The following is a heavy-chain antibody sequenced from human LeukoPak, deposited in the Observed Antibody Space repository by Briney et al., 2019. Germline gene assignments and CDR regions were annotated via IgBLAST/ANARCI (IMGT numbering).Heavy chain of an antibody. CDR2: INHSGST. CDR1: GGSFSGYY. Sequence: SETLSLTCAVYGGSFSGYYWIWIRQPPGKGLEWIGEINHSGSTNYNPSLKSRVTISVDTSKNQFSLKLSSVTAADTAVYYCARVLSWGILTGYHDYYFDYWGQGTLVTVSS. J-gene: IGHJ4*02. D-gene: IGHD3-9*01. V-gene: IGHV4-34*01. CDR3: ARVLSWGILTGYHDYYFDY.